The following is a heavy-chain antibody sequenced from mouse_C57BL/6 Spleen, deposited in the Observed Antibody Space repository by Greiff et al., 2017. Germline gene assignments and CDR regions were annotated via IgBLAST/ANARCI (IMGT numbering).Heavy chain of an antibody. Sequence: EVQGVESGGGLVKPGGSLKLSCAASGFTFSNYGMHWVRQAPEKGLEWVAYISSGSSTIYYADTLKGRFTISRDNDKNTLFLQMTSLRSEDTAMYYCARDGKLFYYAMDYWGQGTSVTVSS. J-gene: IGHJ4*01. CDR3: ARDGKLFYYAMDY. CDR2: ISSGSSTI. CDR1: GFTFSNYG. V-gene: IGHV5-17*01. D-gene: IGHD2-1*01.